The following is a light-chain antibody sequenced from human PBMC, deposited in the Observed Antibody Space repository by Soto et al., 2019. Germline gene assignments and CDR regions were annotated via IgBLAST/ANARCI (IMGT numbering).Light chain of an antibody. J-gene: IGKJ4*01. Sequence: DIQMTQSPSTLSASVGDRVSITCRASQSLNSWLAWYQQKPGKAPKLLIYKTSTLESGVPSRFSGSGSGTEFTLTISNLQPDDFATYYCLQDYSFPLTFGGGTKVDIK. V-gene: IGKV1-5*03. CDR3: LQDYSFPLT. CDR2: KTS. CDR1: QSLNSW.